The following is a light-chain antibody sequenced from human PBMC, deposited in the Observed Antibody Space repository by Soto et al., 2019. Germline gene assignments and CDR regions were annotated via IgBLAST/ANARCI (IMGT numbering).Light chain of an antibody. J-gene: IGLJ2*01. CDR3: AAWDDSLNAVV. V-gene: IGLV1-44*01. CDR2: SNN. Sequence: SVLPQPPSAYGIPGQRVTISCSRSSSNIGSNTVNWYQQLPGTAPKLLIYSNNQRPSGVPDRFSGSKSGTSASLAISGLQSEDEADYYCAAWDDSLNAVVFGGGTKVTVL. CDR1: SSNIGSNT.